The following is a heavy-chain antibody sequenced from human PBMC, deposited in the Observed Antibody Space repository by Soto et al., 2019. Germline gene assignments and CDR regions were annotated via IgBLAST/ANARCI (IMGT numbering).Heavy chain of an antibody. Sequence: SETLSLTCAVYGGSFSCYYWSWIRQPPGKGLEWIGEINHSGSTNYNPSLKSRVTISVDTSKNQFSLKLSSVTAADTAVYYCAREKIVVPGTGFDPWGQGTLVTVSS. V-gene: IGHV4-34*01. CDR3: AREKIVVPGTGFDP. D-gene: IGHD2-2*01. CDR2: INHSGST. J-gene: IGHJ5*02. CDR1: GGSFSCYY.